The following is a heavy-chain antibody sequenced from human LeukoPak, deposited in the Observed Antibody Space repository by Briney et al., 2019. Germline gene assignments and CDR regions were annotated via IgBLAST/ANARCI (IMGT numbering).Heavy chain of an antibody. V-gene: IGHV4-4*02. J-gene: IGHJ4*02. CDR2: ISHSGTT. Sequence: SGTLSLTCAVSGGSLSSSPWWTWVRPPPGKGLEWIGEISHSGTTNYNPSLKSRVTISVDKSKNLFSLSLTSVTAADTAIYYCAGVTLVRGVLDWGQGTLVTVSS. CDR1: GGSLSSSPW. D-gene: IGHD3-10*01. CDR3: AGVTLVRGVLD.